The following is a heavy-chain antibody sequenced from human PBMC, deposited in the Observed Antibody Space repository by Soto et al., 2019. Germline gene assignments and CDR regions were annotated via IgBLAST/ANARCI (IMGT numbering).Heavy chain of an antibody. Sequence: EVQLVESGGGLVQPGGSLRLSCVDSGFTFSSYWMSWVRQAPVKGLEWVGNIKQDGSEENYADSVKGRFTISRDNAKKSMYLQRNSLRVEDTAVYYCARIAASGRGWDVWGQGTTVVVSS. CDR3: ARIAASGRGWDV. CDR1: GFTFSSYW. D-gene: IGHD6-13*01. V-gene: IGHV3-7*01. CDR2: IKQDGSEE. J-gene: IGHJ6*02.